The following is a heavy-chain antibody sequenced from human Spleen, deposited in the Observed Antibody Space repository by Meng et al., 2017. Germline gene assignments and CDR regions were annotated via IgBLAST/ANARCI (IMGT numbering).Heavy chain of an antibody. CDR1: GFTFSSYG. J-gene: IGHJ4*02. CDR2: IWYDGSNK. D-gene: IGHD4-23*01. Sequence: GSLKISCAASGFTFSSYGMHWVRQAPGKGLEWVAVIWYDGSNKYYADSVKGRFTISRDNSKNTLFLQMNSLRAEDTALYYCARDRGGNEFDYWGQGTLVTVSS. V-gene: IGHV3-33*08. CDR3: ARDRGGNEFDY.